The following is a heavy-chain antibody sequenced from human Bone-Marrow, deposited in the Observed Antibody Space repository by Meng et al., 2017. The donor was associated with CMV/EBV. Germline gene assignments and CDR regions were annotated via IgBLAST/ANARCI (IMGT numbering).Heavy chain of an antibody. V-gene: IGHV3-74*01. Sequence: CAGSAFTFSSYWMHWVRQAPGKGLVWISHIDNGGSSTNYADSMKGRFTISRDNTKNTLYLQMNSLRAENTAVYYCGRAGHSSGWFLDYWGRGTLVTVSS. CDR3: GRAGHSSGWFLDY. J-gene: IGHJ4*02. D-gene: IGHD6-19*01. CDR1: AFTFSSYW. CDR2: IDNGGSST.